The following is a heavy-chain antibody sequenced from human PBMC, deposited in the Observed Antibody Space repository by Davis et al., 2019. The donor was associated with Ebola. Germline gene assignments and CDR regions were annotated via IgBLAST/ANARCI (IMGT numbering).Heavy chain of an antibody. D-gene: IGHD1-20*01. Sequence: PGGSLRLSCAASGFTFSSYAMSWVRQAPGKGLEWVSRISAIGGDTYYADSVKGRFTISRDSAKDSLYLHMDSLRDDDTAVYYCARVYNWGFDFWGQGTLVTVSS. J-gene: IGHJ4*02. CDR1: GFTFSSYA. CDR3: ARVYNWGFDF. CDR2: ISAIGGDT. V-gene: IGHV3-23*01.